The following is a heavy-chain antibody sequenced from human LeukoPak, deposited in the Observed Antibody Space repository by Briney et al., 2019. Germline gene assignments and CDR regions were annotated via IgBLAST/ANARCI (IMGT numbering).Heavy chain of an antibody. CDR1: GGSISSDNYF. Sequence: SETLSLTCTVSGGSISSDNYFWGWIRQPPGKGLEWIGNIYYSGSTYYNPSLKSRVTISVDTSKNQFSLKLSSVTAADTAQYYCARTFDFWSGPYTTTFDSWGQGTPVTVSS. CDR2: IYYSGST. CDR3: ARTFDFWSGPYTTTFDS. J-gene: IGHJ4*02. V-gene: IGHV4-39*01. D-gene: IGHD3-3*01.